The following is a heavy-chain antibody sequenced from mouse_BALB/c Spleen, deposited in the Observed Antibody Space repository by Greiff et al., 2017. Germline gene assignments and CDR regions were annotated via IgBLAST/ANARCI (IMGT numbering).Heavy chain of an antibody. Sequence: EVKLMESGGGLVKPGGSLKLSCAASGFTFSSYAMSWVRQTPEKRLEWVASISSGGSYTYYPDTVTGRFTISRDNAKNTLYLEMSSLRSEDTAMYYCARDDGYGMGFAYWGQGTLVTVSA. J-gene: IGHJ3*01. V-gene: IGHV5-9-4*01. CDR1: GFTFSSYA. CDR2: ISSGGSYT. D-gene: IGHD2-3*01. CDR3: ARDDGYGMGFAY.